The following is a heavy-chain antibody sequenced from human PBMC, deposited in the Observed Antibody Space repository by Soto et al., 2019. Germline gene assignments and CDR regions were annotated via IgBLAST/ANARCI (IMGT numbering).Heavy chain of an antibody. Sequence: EVQLLESGGGLVQPGGSLRLSCAASGFTFSSYAMSWVRQAPGKGLEWVSAISGSGGSTYYADSVKGRFIISRDNSKNTLYLQMNSLRAEDTAVYYCAKDSLEDYYDSSGYVYWGQGTLVTVSS. CDR1: GFTFSSYA. V-gene: IGHV3-23*01. J-gene: IGHJ4*02. CDR2: ISGSGGST. CDR3: AKDSLEDYYDSSGYVY. D-gene: IGHD3-22*01.